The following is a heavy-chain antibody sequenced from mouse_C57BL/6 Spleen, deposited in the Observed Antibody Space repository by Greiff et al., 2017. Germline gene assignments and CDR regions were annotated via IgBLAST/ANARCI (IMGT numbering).Heavy chain of an antibody. J-gene: IGHJ3*01. CDR1: GFTFSSYA. CDR3: TREVNAYDGFAY. V-gene: IGHV5-9-1*02. CDR2: ISTGGDYI. Sequence: EVQLVESGEGLVKPGGSLKLSCAASGFTFSSYAMSWVRQTPEKRLEWVAYISTGGDYINYADTVKGRFTIARDNARNALYLQMSRLKSEDTAMYYCTREVNAYDGFAYWGQGTLVTVSA. D-gene: IGHD5-1-1*01.